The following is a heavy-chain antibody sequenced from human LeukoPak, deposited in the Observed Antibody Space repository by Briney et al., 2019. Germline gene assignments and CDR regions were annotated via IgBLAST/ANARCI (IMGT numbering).Heavy chain of an antibody. CDR2: IYTSGST. D-gene: IGHD3-3*01. J-gene: IGHJ5*02. CDR1: GGSISSYY. V-gene: IGHV4-4*07. CDR3: ARVDYEFWSRYNWFDP. Sequence: SETLSLTCTVSGGSISSYYWSWIRQPAGKGLEWIGRIYTSGSTNYNPSLQSRVTMSVDTSKNQFSLKLSSVTAADTAVYYCARVDYEFWSRYNWFDPWGQGTLVTVSS.